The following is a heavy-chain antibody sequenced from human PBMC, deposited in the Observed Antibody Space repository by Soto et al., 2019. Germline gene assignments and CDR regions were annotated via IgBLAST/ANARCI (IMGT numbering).Heavy chain of an antibody. CDR1: GVDFRGSY. D-gene: IGHD3-16*02. CDR2: ISDTGRTI. CDR3: AGFKEGKIVGLRWLDP. J-gene: IGHJ5*02. V-gene: IGHV3-11*01. Sequence: GSLRLSCVGSGVDFRGSYMNWIRQAPGKGLEWISYISDTGRTIHYADSVKRRFVISRDNSRDSLYLQMNDLRADDTAIYYCAGFKEGKIVGLRWLDPWGQGTRVTVSS.